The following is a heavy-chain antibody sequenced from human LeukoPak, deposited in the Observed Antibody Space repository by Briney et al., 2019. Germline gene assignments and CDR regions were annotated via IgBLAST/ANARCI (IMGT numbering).Heavy chain of an antibody. J-gene: IGHJ3*01. CDR1: GGSISSSSYF. V-gene: IGHV4-39*01. Sequence: PSETLSLTCSVSGGSISSSSYFWGWIRQPPGKGLEWIASVHYSGSTYYNPSLKSRVTISVDTSKNQFSLKLSSVTAADTAVYYCVRPDDNSFDFWGQGTMVTVSS. CDR2: VHYSGST. CDR3: VRPDDNSFDF. D-gene: IGHD3-9*01.